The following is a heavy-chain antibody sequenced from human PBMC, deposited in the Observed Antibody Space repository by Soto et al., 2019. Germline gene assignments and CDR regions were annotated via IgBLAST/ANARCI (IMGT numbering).Heavy chain of an antibody. J-gene: IGHJ6*02. CDR1: GFTFSSYA. Sequence: EVQVVESGGGLVQPGGSLRLSCAASGFTFSSYAMSWVRQAPGKGLEWGSAISGSGGSTYYADSVKGRFTISRDNSKNTLYLRMSSLRAVDTAVNYCAKFLGSDPYYYYYYGMDVWGQGSTVTVSS. CDR2: ISGSGGST. CDR3: AKFLGSDPYYYYYYGMDV. D-gene: IGHD1-26*01. V-gene: IGHV3-23*04.